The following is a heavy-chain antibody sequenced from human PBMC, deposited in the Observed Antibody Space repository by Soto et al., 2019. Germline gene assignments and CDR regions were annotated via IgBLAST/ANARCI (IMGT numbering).Heavy chain of an antibody. Sequence: GGSLRLSCAASGFTFSSYGMHWVRQAPGKGLEWVAVIWYDGSNKYYADSVKGRFTISRDNSKNTLYLQMNSLRAEDTAVYYCARDGMSTAFDYWGRGTLVTVSS. V-gene: IGHV3-33*08. CDR3: ARDGMSTAFDY. CDR2: IWYDGSNK. D-gene: IGHD5-18*01. CDR1: GFTFSSYG. J-gene: IGHJ4*02.